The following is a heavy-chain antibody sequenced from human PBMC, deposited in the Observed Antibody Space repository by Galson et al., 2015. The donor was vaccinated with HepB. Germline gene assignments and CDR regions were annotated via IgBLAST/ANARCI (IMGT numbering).Heavy chain of an antibody. CDR2: ISSSSSYI. Sequence: ALRLSCAASGFTFSSYSMNWVRQAPGKGLEWVSSISSSSSYIYYADSVKGRFTISRDNAKNSLYLQMNSLRAEDTGVYYCASVDRPTGPNAIDFWGRGTMVTVSS. CDR3: ASVDRPTGPNAIDF. V-gene: IGHV3-21*01. J-gene: IGHJ3*01. CDR1: GFTFSSYS.